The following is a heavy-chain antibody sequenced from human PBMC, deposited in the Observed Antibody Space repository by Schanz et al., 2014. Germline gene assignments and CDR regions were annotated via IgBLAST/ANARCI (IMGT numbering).Heavy chain of an antibody. D-gene: IGHD6-19*01. CDR2: ISGRDGST. Sequence: EAHLVESGGGLVKPGGSLTLSCAASSFTVTNAWMSWVRQAPGMGLEWVSAISGRDGSTYYADSVRGRFTISRDNSKNTLYLQMNSLRAEDTAVYYCAASSGWHPSTDYWGQGTLVIVSS. CDR1: SFTVTNAW. V-gene: IGHV3-23*04. CDR3: AASSGWHPSTDY. J-gene: IGHJ4*02.